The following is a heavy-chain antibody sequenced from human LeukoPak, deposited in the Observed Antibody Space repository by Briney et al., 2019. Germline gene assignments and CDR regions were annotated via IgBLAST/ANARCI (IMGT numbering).Heavy chain of an antibody. CDR3: ARVGIVVVPAAIRGLGPVFDY. V-gene: IGHV4-4*02. CDR1: GGSISSSNW. D-gene: IGHD2-2*02. J-gene: IGHJ4*02. Sequence: SETLSLTCAVSGGSISSSNWWSWVRQPPGKGLEWIGEINHSGSTNYNPSLKSRVTISVDTSKNQFSLKLSSVTAADTAVYYCARVGIVVVPAAIRGLGPVFDYWGQGTLVTVSS. CDR2: INHSGST.